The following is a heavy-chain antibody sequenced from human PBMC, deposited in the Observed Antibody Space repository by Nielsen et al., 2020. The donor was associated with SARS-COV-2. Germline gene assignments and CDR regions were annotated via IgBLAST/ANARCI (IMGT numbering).Heavy chain of an antibody. CDR2: INPSGGST. Sequence: ASVKVSCKASGYTLTSYYMHWVRQAPGQGLEWMGIINPSGGSTSYAQKLQGRVTMTTDTSTSTAYMELRSLRSDDTAVYYCARDYSAAIFLPGYWGQGTLVTVSS. CDR3: ARDYSAAIFLPGY. V-gene: IGHV1-46*01. D-gene: IGHD2-2*01. J-gene: IGHJ4*02. CDR1: GYTLTSYY.